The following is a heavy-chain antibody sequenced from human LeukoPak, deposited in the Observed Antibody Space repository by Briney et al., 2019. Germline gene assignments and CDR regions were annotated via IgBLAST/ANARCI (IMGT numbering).Heavy chain of an antibody. CDR1: GGSISSYY. V-gene: IGHV4-59*01. D-gene: IGHD6-19*01. CDR3: ARAPAVAGHFDY. CDR2: IYYSGST. J-gene: IGHJ4*02. Sequence: PETLSLTCTVSGGSISSYYWSWIRQPPGKGLEWIGYIYYSGSTNYNPSLKSRVTISVDTSKNQFSLKLSSVTAADTAVYYCARAPAVAGHFDYWGQGTLVTVSS.